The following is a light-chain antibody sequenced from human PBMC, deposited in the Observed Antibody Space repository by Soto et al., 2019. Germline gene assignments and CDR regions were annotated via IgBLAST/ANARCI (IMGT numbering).Light chain of an antibody. CDR2: GNS. J-gene: IGLJ2*01. V-gene: IGLV1-40*01. CDR3: QSYDSSLSAVV. CDR1: SSNIGAGYD. Sequence: QSVLTQPPSVSGAPGQRVTISCTGSSSNIGAGYDVHWYQQLPGTAPKLLIYGNSNRPSGVPDRFSGSKSGTSASLAITGLLASDVAAYYSQSYDSSLSAVVFGGGTKLTVL.